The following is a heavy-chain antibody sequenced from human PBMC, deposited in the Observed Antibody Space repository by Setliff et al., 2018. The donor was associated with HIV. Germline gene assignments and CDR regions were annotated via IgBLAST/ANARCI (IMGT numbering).Heavy chain of an antibody. J-gene: IGHJ4*02. D-gene: IGHD6-13*01. Sequence: PGGSLRLSCAASGFTFSSFAMHWVRQAPGKGLEWVAVISYDVSNNFFADSVKGRFTISRDNSKDTLYLQMNSLRADDTAVYYCARVGSGAAVNYWGQGTLVTVAT. CDR3: ARVGSGAAVNY. V-gene: IGHV3-30-3*01. CDR2: ISYDVSNN. CDR1: GFTFSSFA.